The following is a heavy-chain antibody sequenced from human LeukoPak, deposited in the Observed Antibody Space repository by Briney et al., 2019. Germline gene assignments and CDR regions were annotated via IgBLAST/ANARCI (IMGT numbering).Heavy chain of an antibody. CDR3: ASGSILQLWNYYYYYMDV. V-gene: IGHV1-2*02. J-gene: IGHJ6*03. Sequence: ASVKVSCKASGYTFTGYYMHWVRQAPGQGLEWMGWINPNSGGTNYAQKFQGRVTITADESTSTAYMELSSLRSEDTAVYYCASGSILQLWNYYYYYMDVWGKGTTVTISS. CDR1: GYTFTGYY. D-gene: IGHD5-18*01. CDR2: INPNSGGT.